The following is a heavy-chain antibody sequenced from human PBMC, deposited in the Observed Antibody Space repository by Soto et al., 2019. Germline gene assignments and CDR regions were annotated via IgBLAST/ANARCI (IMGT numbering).Heavy chain of an antibody. CDR2: INHSGST. J-gene: IGHJ4*02. V-gene: IGHV4-34*01. CDR3: ARRGVVATIHDEYYFDY. CDR1: GGSFSGYY. D-gene: IGHD5-12*01. Sequence: SETLSLTCAVYGGSFSGYYWSWIRQPPGKGLEWIGEINHSGSTNYNPSLKSRVTISVDTSKNQFSLKLSSVTAADTAVYYCARRGVVATIHDEYYFDYWGQGTLVTVSS.